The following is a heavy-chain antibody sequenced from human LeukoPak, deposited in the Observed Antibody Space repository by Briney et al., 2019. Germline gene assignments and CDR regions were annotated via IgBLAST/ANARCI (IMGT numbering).Heavy chain of an antibody. Sequence: GGSLRLSCAASGFTFSSYGMHWVRQAPGKGLEWVAFIRYDGSNKYYADSVKGRFTISRDNSKNTLYLQMNSLRAEDTAVYYCANPGGLYSSGPYYFDYWGQGTLVTVSS. CDR3: ANPGGLYSSGPYYFDY. CDR1: GFTFSSYG. CDR2: IRYDGSNK. J-gene: IGHJ4*02. D-gene: IGHD6-19*01. V-gene: IGHV3-30*02.